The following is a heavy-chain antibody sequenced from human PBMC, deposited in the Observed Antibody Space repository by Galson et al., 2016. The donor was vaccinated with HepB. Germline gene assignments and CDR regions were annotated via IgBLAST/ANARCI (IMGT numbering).Heavy chain of an antibody. CDR3: ARDWGDFFETTGYLDY. Sequence: SLRLSCAASRFTFSSYAMHWVRQAPGKGLEWVAVISYDGSNKYYADSVKGRFTISRDNSKNTLYLQMNSLRAEDTTVYYCARDWGDFFETTGYLDYWGQGTPVTVSS. D-gene: IGHD2-8*02. J-gene: IGHJ4*02. CDR1: RFTFSSYA. V-gene: IGHV3-30*04. CDR2: ISYDGSNK.